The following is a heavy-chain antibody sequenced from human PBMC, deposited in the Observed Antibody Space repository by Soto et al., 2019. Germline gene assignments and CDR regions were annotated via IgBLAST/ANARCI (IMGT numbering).Heavy chain of an antibody. CDR1: GGSISSSSYY. CDR3: ARVDTYYYDSSGYYTEPFDY. J-gene: IGHJ4*02. CDR2: IYYSGST. D-gene: IGHD3-22*01. Sequence: QLQLQESGPGLVKPSETLSLTCTVSGGSISSSSYYWGWIRQPPGKGLEWIGSIYYSGSTYYNPYLKSRVTISVDTSKNQFSLKLSSVTAADTAVYYCARVDTYYYDSSGYYTEPFDYWGQGTLVTVSS. V-gene: IGHV4-39*01.